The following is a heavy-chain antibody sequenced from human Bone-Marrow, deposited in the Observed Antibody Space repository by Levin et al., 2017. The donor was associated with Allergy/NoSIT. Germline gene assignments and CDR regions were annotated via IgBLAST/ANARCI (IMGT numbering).Heavy chain of an antibody. CDR2: ITNTGNSDTT. V-gene: IGHV3-72*01. D-gene: IGHD3-16*01. Sequence: LSLTCAASGFTFRDHYMDWVRQAPGKGLEWLGRITNTGNSDTTKYAASVKGRFTISRDDSRNSLYLQLNSLKTEDTAVYYCADLGRSYGLDVWGQGTTVTVSS. CDR1: GFTFRDHY. J-gene: IGHJ6*02. CDR3: ADLGRSYGLDV.